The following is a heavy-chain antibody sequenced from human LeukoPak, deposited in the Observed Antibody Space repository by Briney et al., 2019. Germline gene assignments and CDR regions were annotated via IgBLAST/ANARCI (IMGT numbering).Heavy chain of an antibody. V-gene: IGHV3-74*01. CDR3: ARGGVNPVDH. D-gene: IGHD1-14*01. CDR1: GFPFNSFW. CDR2: MNEYSTTI. J-gene: IGHJ4*02. Sequence: GGSLRLPCAASGFPFNSFWMHWVRQAPGKGLVWVSDMNEYSTTIRYADSVKGRFTISRDNAKSILYLQMNNLRAEDTAMYFCARGGVNPVDHWGQGTLVTVSS.